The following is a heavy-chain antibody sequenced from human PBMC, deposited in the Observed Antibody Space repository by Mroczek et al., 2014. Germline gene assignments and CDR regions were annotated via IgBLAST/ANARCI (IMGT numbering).Heavy chain of an antibody. V-gene: IGHV1-2*02. CDR2: INPNSGGT. D-gene: IGHD3-22*01. CDR3: ARRMIDYYDSSGYYYDAFDI. CDR1: GYTFTGYY. J-gene: IGHJ3*02. Sequence: VQLVQSGAEVKKPGASVKVSCKASGYTFTGYYMHWVRQAPGQGLEWMGWINPNSGGTNYAQKFQGRVTMTRDTSISTAYMELSRLRSDDTAVYYCARRMIDYYDSSGYYYDAFDIWGQGTMVTVSS.